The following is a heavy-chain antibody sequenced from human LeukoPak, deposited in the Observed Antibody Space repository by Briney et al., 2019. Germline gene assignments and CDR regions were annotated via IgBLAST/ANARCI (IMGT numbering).Heavy chain of an antibody. CDR1: GFTLSSYA. CDR3: ARKAGAYYDSSGYWDY. D-gene: IGHD3-22*01. J-gene: IGHJ4*02. V-gene: IGHV3-30*04. CDR2: ISYDGSNK. Sequence: PGGSLRPSCAASGFTLSSYAMHWVRQAPGKGLEWVAVISYDGSNKYYADSVKGRFTISRDNSKNTLYLQMNSLRAEDTAVYYCARKAGAYYDSSGYWDYWGQGTLVTVSS.